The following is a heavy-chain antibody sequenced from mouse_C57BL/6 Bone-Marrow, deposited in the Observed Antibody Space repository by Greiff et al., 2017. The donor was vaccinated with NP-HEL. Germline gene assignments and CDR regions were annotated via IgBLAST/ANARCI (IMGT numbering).Heavy chain of an antibody. CDR3: ARSDYYYGSSLYYAMDY. CDR1: GYTFTSYG. CDR2: IYPRSGNT. V-gene: IGHV1-81*01. D-gene: IGHD1-1*01. J-gene: IGHJ4*01. Sequence: QVHVKQSGAELARPGASVKLSCKASGYTFTSYGISWVKQRTGQGLEWIGEIYPRSGNTYYNEKFKGKATLTADKSASTAYMELRSLTSEDSAVYFCARSDYYYGSSLYYAMDYWGQGTSVTVSS.